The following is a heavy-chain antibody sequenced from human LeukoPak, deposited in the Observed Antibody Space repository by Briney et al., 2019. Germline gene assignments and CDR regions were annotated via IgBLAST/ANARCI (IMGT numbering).Heavy chain of an antibody. CDR1: GFTFSSYS. V-gene: IGHV3-21*01. J-gene: IGHJ4*02. Sequence: PGGSLRLSCAASGFTFSSYSMNWVRQAPGKGLEWVSSISSSSSYIYYADSVKGRFTISRDNAKNSLYLQMNSLRAEDTAVYYCARDETHGDWQQFDYWGQGTLVTVSS. CDR2: ISSSSSYI. CDR3: ARDETHGDWQQFDY. D-gene: IGHD4-17*01.